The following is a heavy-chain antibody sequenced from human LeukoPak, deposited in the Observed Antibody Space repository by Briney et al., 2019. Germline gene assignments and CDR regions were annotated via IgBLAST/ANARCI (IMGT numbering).Heavy chain of an antibody. CDR2: ISYDGSNK. CDR3: AKSYSGSIDY. Sequence: PGGSLRLSCAASGFTFSSYGMHWVRQAPGKGLEWVAVISYDGSNKYYADSVKGRFTISRDNSKNTLYLQMNSLRAEDTAVYYCAKSYSGSIDYWGQETLVTVSS. D-gene: IGHD1-26*01. CDR1: GFTFSSYG. J-gene: IGHJ4*02. V-gene: IGHV3-30*18.